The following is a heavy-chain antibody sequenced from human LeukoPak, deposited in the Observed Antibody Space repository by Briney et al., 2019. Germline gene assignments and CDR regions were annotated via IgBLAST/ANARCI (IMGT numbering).Heavy chain of an antibody. CDR1: GGSISSGSNH. CDR2: IYTSGST. D-gene: IGHD4-17*01. CDR3: ATTTVTTSAGFDY. Sequence: SQTLSLTCTVSGGSISSGSNHWSWIRQPAGKGLEWIGHIYTSGSTNYNPSLKSRVTISVDTSKNQFSLKLSSVTAADTAVYYCATTTVTTSAGFDYWGQGTLVTVSS. J-gene: IGHJ4*02. V-gene: IGHV4-61*09.